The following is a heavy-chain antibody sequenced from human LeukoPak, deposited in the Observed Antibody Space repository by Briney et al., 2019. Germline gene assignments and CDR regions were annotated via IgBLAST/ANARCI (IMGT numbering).Heavy chain of an antibody. CDR3: AKTRRGVVKGAFDI. D-gene: IGHD3-3*01. CDR1: GFTFDDYA. V-gene: IGHV3-9*01. Sequence: GGSLRLSCAASGFTFDDYAMHWVRQAPGKGLEWVAGLSSNSGSIGYADSVKGRFTISRDNAKNSLYLQMNSLRAEDTALYYCAKTRRGVVKGAFDIWGQGTMVTVSS. CDR2: LSSNSGSI. J-gene: IGHJ3*02.